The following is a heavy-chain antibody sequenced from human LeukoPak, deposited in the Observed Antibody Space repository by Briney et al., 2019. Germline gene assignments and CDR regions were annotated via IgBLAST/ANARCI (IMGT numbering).Heavy chain of an antibody. V-gene: IGHV1-46*01. CDR3: ARGGDYPKF. J-gene: IGHJ4*02. D-gene: IGHD4-17*01. Sequence: GASVKVSCKASGYTFTSYHMHWVRQAPGQGLEWMGIINPSGGTTNYAQKFRGRVTMTRDTSTSTAYMELRSLRSDDTAVYYCARGGDYPKFWGQGTLVTVSS. CDR1: GYTFTSYH. CDR2: INPSGGTT.